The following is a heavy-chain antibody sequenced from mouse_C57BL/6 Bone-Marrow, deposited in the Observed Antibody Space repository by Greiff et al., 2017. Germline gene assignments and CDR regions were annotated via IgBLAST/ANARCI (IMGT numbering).Heavy chain of an antibody. V-gene: IGHV1-55*01. J-gene: IGHJ4*01. CDR1: GYTFTSYW. CDR3: ARWTTVVPLYAMDY. Sequence: QVQLQQPGAELVKPGASVKMSCKASGYTFTSYWITWVKQRPGQGLEWIGDIYPGSGSTNYNEKFKSKATLTVDTSSSTAYMQLSSLTSEDSAVYYSARWTTVVPLYAMDYWGQGTSVTVSS. CDR2: IYPGSGST. D-gene: IGHD1-1*01.